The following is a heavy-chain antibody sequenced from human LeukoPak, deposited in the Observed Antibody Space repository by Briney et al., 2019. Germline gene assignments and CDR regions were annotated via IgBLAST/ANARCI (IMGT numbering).Heavy chain of an antibody. Sequence: ASVKDSCKSSGYTSTNYYMHWVRQAPGQGVEWMGMMNPGGGITSYAQKFQGRVTVTRDTSTTTVYMELSSVRSEDTAVYYCLGSGMWFSVNSWGQGTLVTVSS. CDR1: GYTSTNYY. J-gene: IGHJ4*02. V-gene: IGHV1-46*01. CDR3: LGSGMWFSVNS. D-gene: IGHD5/OR15-5a*01. CDR2: MNPGGGIT.